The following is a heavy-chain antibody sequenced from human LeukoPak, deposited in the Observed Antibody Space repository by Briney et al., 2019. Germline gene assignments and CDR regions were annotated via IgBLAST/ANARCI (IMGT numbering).Heavy chain of an antibody. D-gene: IGHD3-16*01. J-gene: IGHJ4*02. Sequence: PGRSLRLSCAASGFTFSSYGMHWVRQAPGKGLEWVAVISYDGSDKYYADSVKGRFTISRDNSKNTLYLQMNSLRVEDTAVYYCAKGWGNFDYWGQGILVTVSS. CDR1: GFTFSSYG. CDR2: ISYDGSDK. CDR3: AKGWGNFDY. V-gene: IGHV3-30*18.